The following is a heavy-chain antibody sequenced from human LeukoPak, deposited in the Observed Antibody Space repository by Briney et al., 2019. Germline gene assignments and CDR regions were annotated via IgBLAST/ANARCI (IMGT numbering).Heavy chain of an antibody. Sequence: PSETLSLTCAVYGGSFSGYYWSWIRQPPGKGLEWIGEINHSGSTNYNPSLKSRVTISVDTSKNPFSLKLSSVTAADTAVYYCASGCPGDYASWGQGTLVTVSS. V-gene: IGHV4-34*01. CDR1: GGSFSGYY. D-gene: IGHD4-17*01. CDR3: ASGCPGDYAS. CDR2: INHSGST. J-gene: IGHJ5*02.